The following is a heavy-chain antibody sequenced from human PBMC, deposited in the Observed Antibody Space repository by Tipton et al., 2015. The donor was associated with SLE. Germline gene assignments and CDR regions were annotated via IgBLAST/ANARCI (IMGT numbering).Heavy chain of an antibody. CDR3: ARVGPDRKLGIGY. Sequence: TLSLTCTVSGGSISSYYWSWIRQPPGKGLEWIGYIYYSGSTNYNPSLKSRVTISVDTSKNQFSLKLSSVTAADTAVYYCARVGPDRKLGIGYWGQGTLVTVSS. CDR2: IYYSGST. V-gene: IGHV4-59*12. CDR1: GGSISSYY. J-gene: IGHJ4*02. D-gene: IGHD7-27*01.